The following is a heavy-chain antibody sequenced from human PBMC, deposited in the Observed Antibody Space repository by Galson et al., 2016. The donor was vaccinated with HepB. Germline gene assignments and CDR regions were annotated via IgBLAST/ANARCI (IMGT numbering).Heavy chain of an antibody. CDR1: GGTFSRFA. D-gene: IGHD3-16*01. Sequence: SVKVSCKASGGTFSRFAISWVRQAPGRGLEWMGGMIPMLATAHYAQRFQGRVTVSADESTSTAYMELSSLRSDDTAVYYCARSFWGKYETGYYHYALDVWGQGTTVTVSS. V-gene: IGHV1-69*13. CDR2: MIPMLATA. CDR3: ARSFWGKYETGYYHYALDV. J-gene: IGHJ6*02.